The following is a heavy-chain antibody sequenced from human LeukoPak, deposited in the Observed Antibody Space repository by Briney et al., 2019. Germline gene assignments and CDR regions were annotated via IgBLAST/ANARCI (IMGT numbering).Heavy chain of an antibody. CDR1: GVSMSSNNW. Sequence: PSGTLSLTCAVSGVSMSSNNWWSWVRQPPGKGLEWIGEIHGSGSTNYNPSLKSRVTISVDKSKDQFSLKLSSVTAADTAVYYCARHEGFSQKDWGQGTQVTVS. CDR2: IHGSGST. CDR3: ARHEGFSQKD. V-gene: IGHV4-4*02. J-gene: IGHJ4*02.